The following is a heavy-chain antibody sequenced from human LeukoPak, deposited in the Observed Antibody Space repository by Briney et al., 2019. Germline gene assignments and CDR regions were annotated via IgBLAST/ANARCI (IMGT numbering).Heavy chain of an antibody. J-gene: IGHJ4*02. CDR2: IYYSGST. CDR3: ARSPARAFDY. V-gene: IGHV4-39*07. CDR1: GGSISSSSYY. Sequence: SETLSLTCTVPGGSISSSSYYWGWIRQPPGKGLEWIGSIYYSGSTYYNPSLKSRVTISVDTSKNQFSLKLSSVTAADTAVYYCARSPARAFDYWGQGTLVTVSS.